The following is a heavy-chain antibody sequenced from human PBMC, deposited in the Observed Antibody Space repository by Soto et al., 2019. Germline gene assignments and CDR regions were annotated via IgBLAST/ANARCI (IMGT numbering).Heavy chain of an antibody. CDR3: ARPSIVVVTTPFDY. CDR2: IIPIFGTA. J-gene: IGHJ4*02. Sequence: QVQLVQSGAEVKKPGSSVKVSCKASGGTFSSYAISWVRQAPGQGLEWMGGIIPIFGTANYAQKFQGRVTNTADESTSKAYMELSSLRSEDTAVYYCARPSIVVVTTPFDYWGQGTLVTVSS. CDR1: GGTFSSYA. D-gene: IGHD2-21*02. V-gene: IGHV1-69*01.